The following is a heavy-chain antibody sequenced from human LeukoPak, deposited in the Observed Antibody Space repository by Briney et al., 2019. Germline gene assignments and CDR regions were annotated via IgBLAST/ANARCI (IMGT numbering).Heavy chain of an antibody. CDR3: TRDLAYSTSWLTIDY. V-gene: IGHV6-1*01. CDR1: GDSVSSNSVA. D-gene: IGHD6-13*01. Sequence: SQTLSLTCAISGDSVSSNSVAWNWIRQSPSRGLEWLGRTYYKSKWYTDYAVSVKSRISIKPDTSMNQFSLQLNSVTPEDTAVYYCTRDLAYSTSWLTIDYWGQGTLVTVSS. J-gene: IGHJ4*02. CDR2: TYYKSKWYT.